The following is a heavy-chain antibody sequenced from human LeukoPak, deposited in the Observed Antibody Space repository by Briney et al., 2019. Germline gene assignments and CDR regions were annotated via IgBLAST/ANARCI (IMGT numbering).Heavy chain of an antibody. J-gene: IGHJ4*02. D-gene: IGHD4-17*01. Sequence: GGSLRLSCAASGFTFSTYAMSWVRQAPGKGLEWVSIVSGGGVNTYYVDSVKGRFTISRDNSRNTLYLQMNSLRVEDTAVYYCAKGHTDYGTGFDLWGQGTLVIVSS. V-gene: IGHV3-23*01. CDR2: VSGGGVNT. CDR3: AKGHTDYGTGFDL. CDR1: GFTFSTYA.